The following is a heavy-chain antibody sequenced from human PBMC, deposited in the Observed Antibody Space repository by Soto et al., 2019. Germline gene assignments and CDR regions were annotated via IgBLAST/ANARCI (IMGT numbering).Heavy chain of an antibody. CDR1: GYTFTSYG. J-gene: IGHJ5*02. Sequence: QPQLVQSGPEVTRPGASVKASCKASGYTFTSYGIIWVRQTPGQGLEWVGWISADSGETEYAQNFNGRLTLTTDASTTTAYMELRSLRPDDTAVYYCARGYSSTWAKSWFDPWGQGTLVSVSS. CDR3: ARGYSSTWAKSWFDP. CDR2: ISADSGET. V-gene: IGHV1-18*04. D-gene: IGHD6-13*01.